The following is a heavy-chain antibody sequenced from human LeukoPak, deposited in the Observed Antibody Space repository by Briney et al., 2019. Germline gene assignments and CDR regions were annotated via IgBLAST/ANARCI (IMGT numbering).Heavy chain of an antibody. J-gene: IGHJ4*02. CDR2: INPNSGGT. D-gene: IGHD3-10*01. Sequence: GASVKVSCKASGYTFTGYYMHWMRQAHGQGLEWMGWINPNSGGTNYAQKFQGRVTMTRDTSISTAYMELSRLRSDDTAVYYCARVDGGSGSYGYWGQGTLVTVSS. CDR1: GYTFTGYY. V-gene: IGHV1-2*02. CDR3: ARVDGGSGSYGY.